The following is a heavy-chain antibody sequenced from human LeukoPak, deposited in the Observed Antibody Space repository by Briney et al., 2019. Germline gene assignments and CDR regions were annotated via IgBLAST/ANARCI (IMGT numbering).Heavy chain of an antibody. Sequence: PGGSLRLSCAASGFTFSSYAMSWVRQAPGRRLEWVSAISGSGGSTYYADSVKGRFTISRDNSKNTLYLQMNSLRAEDTAVYYCAKVSGIAAAGTLGYWGQGTLVTVSS. CDR3: AKVSGIAAAGTLGY. J-gene: IGHJ4*02. CDR2: ISGSGGST. V-gene: IGHV3-23*01. D-gene: IGHD6-13*01. CDR1: GFTFSSYA.